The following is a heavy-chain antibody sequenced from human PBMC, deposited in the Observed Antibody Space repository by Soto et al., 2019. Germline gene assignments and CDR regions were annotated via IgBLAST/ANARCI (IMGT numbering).Heavy chain of an antibody. Sequence: ASVKVSCKAFGYTFTSYDIYWVRQATGQGLEWMGWMNPNTGNSAYAQKFQGRVTVTSDTSINTVHMELSSLRSEDTAVYYCTRDASRDSSARGWFDPWGPGTLVTVSS. CDR2: MNPNTGNS. CDR3: TRDASRDSSARGWFDP. CDR1: GYTFTSYD. V-gene: IGHV1-8*01. J-gene: IGHJ5*02. D-gene: IGHD6-13*01.